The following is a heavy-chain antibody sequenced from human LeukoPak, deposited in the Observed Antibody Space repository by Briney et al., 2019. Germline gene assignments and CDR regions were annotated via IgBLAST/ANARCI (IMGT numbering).Heavy chain of an antibody. V-gene: IGHV3-7*04. CDR2: IRQDGGEK. CDR1: GFTFSQYW. Sequence: PGGSLRLSCAVSGFTFSQYWMGWVRQAPGKGLEWVANIRQDGGEKYYVDSVKGRFTISRDNAKNSLYLQMNSLRADDTAMYYCARGAYYDILTGSYPPLGWFDSWGQGTLVTVSS. D-gene: IGHD3-9*01. CDR3: ARGAYYDILTGSYPPLGWFDS. J-gene: IGHJ5*01.